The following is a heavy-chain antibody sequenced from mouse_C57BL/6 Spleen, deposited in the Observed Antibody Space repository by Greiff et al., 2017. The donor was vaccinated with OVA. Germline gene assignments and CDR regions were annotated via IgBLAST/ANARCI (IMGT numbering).Heavy chain of an antibody. D-gene: IGHD3-3*01. V-gene: IGHV1-50*01. J-gene: IGHJ1*03. CDR3: ARGGPWGYFDV. CDR2: IDPSDSYT. CDR1: GYTFTSYW. Sequence: VQLQQSGAELVKPGASVKLSCKASGYTFTSYWMQWVKQRPGQGLEWIGEIDPSDSYTNYNQKFKGKATLTVDTSSSTAYMQLSSLTSEDSAVYYCARGGPWGYFDVWGTGTTVTVSS.